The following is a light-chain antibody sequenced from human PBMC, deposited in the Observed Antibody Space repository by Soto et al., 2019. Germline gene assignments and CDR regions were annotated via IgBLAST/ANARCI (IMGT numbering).Light chain of an antibody. CDR1: SSNIGAGYD. CDR3: QSYDSTLNARYV. Sequence: QSVLTQPPSVSGARGQRVTISCTGSSSNIGAGYDVHWYQQRPGTAPKLLIFGNINRPSGVPDRFSGSKSGTSASLAITGLQAEDEGDYYCQSYDSTLNARYVFGTGTKVNVL. J-gene: IGLJ1*01. V-gene: IGLV1-40*01. CDR2: GNI.